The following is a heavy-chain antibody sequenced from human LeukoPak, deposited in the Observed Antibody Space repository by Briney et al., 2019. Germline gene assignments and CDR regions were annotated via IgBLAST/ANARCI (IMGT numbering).Heavy chain of an antibody. CDR1: GYTFTGYF. Sequence: ASVKVSCKASGYTFTGYFMHWVRQAPGQGLEWMGWINPNSGGTNYAQKFQGRVTMTRDTSINTGYMELSRLRSDDTAVYYCARTNTYYYDSSADAFDIWGQGTMVTVSS. D-gene: IGHD3-22*01. J-gene: IGHJ3*02. V-gene: IGHV1-2*02. CDR2: INPNSGGT. CDR3: ARTNTYYYDSSADAFDI.